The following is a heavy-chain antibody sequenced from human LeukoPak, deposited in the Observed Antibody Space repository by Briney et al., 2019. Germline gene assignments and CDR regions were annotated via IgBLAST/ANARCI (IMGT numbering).Heavy chain of an antibody. J-gene: IGHJ5*02. D-gene: IGHD4/OR15-4a*01. CDR2: ICSSSDYI. CDR1: GFTFSSST. V-gene: IGHV3-21*01. CDR3: VRIPNSANFPNWFDP. Sequence: GGSLRLSCAASGFTFSSSTMNWVRRAPGKGLEWVSSICSSSDYIYYADSVKGRFTISRDNAKNSLYLQMNSLRAEDTAVYYCVRIPNSANFPNWFDPWGQGTLVTVSS.